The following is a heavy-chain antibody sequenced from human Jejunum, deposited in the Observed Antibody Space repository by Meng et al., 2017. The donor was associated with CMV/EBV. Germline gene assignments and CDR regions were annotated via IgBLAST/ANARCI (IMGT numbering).Heavy chain of an antibody. J-gene: IGHJ4*02. V-gene: IGHV4-59*01. CDR3: VRGVSPTEWPLEK. D-gene: IGHD3-3*01. Sequence: VSGGSISSYYWGWVRQSPGKGLEWLGYIHYSESTKYNPSLESRVTMSLDRSRNQFSLRLSSVTAADTAVYFCVRGVSPTEWPLEKWGQGTLVTVSS. CDR1: GGSISSYY. CDR2: IHYSEST.